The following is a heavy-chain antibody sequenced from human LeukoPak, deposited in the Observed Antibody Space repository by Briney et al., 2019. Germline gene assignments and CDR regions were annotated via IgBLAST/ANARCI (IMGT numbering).Heavy chain of an antibody. J-gene: IGHJ5*02. Sequence: SQTLSLTCAISGDSVSSNSAAWNWIRQSPSRGLEWLGRTYYRSKWYNDYAVSVKSRITINQDTSKNQFSLQLNSVTPEDTAVYYCARGVATGGKNWFDPWGQGTLVTVSS. CDR2: TYYRSKWYN. V-gene: IGHV6-1*01. CDR1: GDSVSSNSAA. D-gene: IGHD5-12*01. CDR3: ARGVATGGKNWFDP.